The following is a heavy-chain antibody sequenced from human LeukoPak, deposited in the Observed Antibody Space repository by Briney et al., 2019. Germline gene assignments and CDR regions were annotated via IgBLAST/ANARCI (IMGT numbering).Heavy chain of an antibody. CDR2: IYSGGKT. Sequence: GGSLRLSCSASGFTVSSNYMSWVRQAPGKGLEWVSVIYSGGKTNYADSVKGRFTISRDNSKNTLYLQMNSLRAEDTAMYYCARGVADYYDSSGYQNWGQGTLVTVSS. CDR1: GFTVSSNY. D-gene: IGHD3-22*01. V-gene: IGHV3-53*01. CDR3: ARGVADYYDSSGYQN. J-gene: IGHJ4*02.